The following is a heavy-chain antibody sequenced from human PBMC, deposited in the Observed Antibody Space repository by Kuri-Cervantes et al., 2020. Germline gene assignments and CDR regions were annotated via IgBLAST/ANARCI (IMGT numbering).Heavy chain of an antibody. Sequence: SLKISCAAFGFSIDDYAMHWVRQAPGKGLEWVSGISWHSGDLGYADSVKGRFTISRDNAKNSLYLQMNSLRDGDTALYYCGKGVGRGVAGLDGWGRGTLVTVSS. J-gene: IGHJ4*02. V-gene: IGHV3-9*01. D-gene: IGHD3-3*01. CDR1: GFSIDDYA. CDR2: ISWHSGDL. CDR3: GKGVGRGVAGLDG.